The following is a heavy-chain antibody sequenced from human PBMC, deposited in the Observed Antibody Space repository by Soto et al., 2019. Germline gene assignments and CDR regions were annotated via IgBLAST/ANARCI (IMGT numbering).Heavy chain of an antibody. CDR1: GGSFSGYY. Sequence: SETLSLTCAVYGGSFSGYYWSWLRQPPGKVLEWIGEINHSGSTNYNPSLKSRVTISVDTSKNQFSLKVTSVTAADTAVYYCATANWSHHYFDPWGQGTLVTVS. J-gene: IGHJ5*02. CDR3: ATANWSHHYFDP. CDR2: INHSGST. D-gene: IGHD1-1*01. V-gene: IGHV4-34*01.